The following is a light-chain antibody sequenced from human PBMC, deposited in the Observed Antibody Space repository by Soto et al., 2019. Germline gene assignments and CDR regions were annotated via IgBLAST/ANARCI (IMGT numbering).Light chain of an antibody. CDR3: AAWDDSLSTWV. V-gene: IGLV1-47*01. J-gene: IGLJ3*02. CDR1: SSKTGNNF. Sequence: QPVLTQPPSASGTPGQRVTISCSGSSSKTGNNFVHWYQQIPGAAPKLLMYRNYQRPSGVPDRFSGSKSGTSASLAISGLRSEDEGDYYCAAWDDSLSTWVFGGGTKLTVL. CDR2: RNY.